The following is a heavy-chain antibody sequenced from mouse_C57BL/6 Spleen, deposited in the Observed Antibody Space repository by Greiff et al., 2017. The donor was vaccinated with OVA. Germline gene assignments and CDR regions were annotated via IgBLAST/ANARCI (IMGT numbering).Heavy chain of an antibody. CDR1: GFTFSDYG. V-gene: IGHV5-17*01. J-gene: IGHJ2*01. Sequence: EVKLVESGGGLVKPGGSLKLSCAASGFTFSDYGMHWVRQAPEKGLEWVAYISSGSSTIYYADTVKGRFTISRDNAKNTRFLQMTSLRSEDTAMDYCARGGSYYFDDWGQGTTLTVSS. D-gene: IGHD1-1*02. CDR3: ARGGSYYFDD. CDR2: ISSGSSTI.